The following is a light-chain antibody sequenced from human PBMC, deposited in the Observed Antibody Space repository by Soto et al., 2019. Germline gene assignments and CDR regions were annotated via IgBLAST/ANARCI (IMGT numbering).Light chain of an antibody. CDR2: EVS. Sequence: QSALTQPPSVSGSPGQSVTISCTGTSSDVGSYNRVSWYQQPPGTAPKLIIYEVSNRPSGVPDRFSGSKSGNTASLTISGLQAEDEADYYCSSYTSSYTVFGGGTKLTVL. CDR1: SSDVGSYNR. CDR3: SSYTSSYTV. J-gene: IGLJ2*01. V-gene: IGLV2-18*02.